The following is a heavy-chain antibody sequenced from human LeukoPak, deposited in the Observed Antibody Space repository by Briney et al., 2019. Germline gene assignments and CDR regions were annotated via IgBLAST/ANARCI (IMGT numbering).Heavy chain of an antibody. CDR1: TFAFSAYA. Sequence: TGGSLRLSCAASTFAFSAYAMHWVRQAPGKGLEWVSGISWNSGSIGYADSVKGRFTISRDNAKNSLYLQMNSLRAEDTALYYCAKGRDGSGSYLAFDIWGQGTMVTVSS. CDR3: AKGRDGSGSYLAFDI. CDR2: ISWNSGSI. J-gene: IGHJ3*02. D-gene: IGHD3-10*01. V-gene: IGHV3-9*01.